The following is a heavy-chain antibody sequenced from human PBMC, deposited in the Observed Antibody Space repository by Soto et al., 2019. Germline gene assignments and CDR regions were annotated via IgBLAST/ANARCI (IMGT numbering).Heavy chain of an antibody. Sequence: SVKVSCKASGGTFSSYAISWVRQAPGQGLEWMGGIIPIFGTANYAQKFQGRVTITADESTSTAYMELSSLRSEDTAVYYCARDGGGTDFFHHSAQGTLVTVYS. CDR3: ARDGGGTDFFHH. J-gene: IGHJ1*01. V-gene: IGHV1-69*13. CDR1: GGTFSSYA. CDR2: IIPIFGTA. D-gene: IGHD2-15*01.